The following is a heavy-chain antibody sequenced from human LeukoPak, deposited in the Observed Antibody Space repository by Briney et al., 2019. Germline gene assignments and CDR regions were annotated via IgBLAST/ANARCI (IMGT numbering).Heavy chain of an antibody. CDR3: AKDLSDIVVVPAAVRIFDY. CDR1: GFIFSDYY. J-gene: IGHJ4*02. D-gene: IGHD2-2*01. V-gene: IGHV3-11*01. CDR2: ISSSGSTI. Sequence: GGSLRLSCAASGFIFSDYYMSWIRQAPGKGLEWVSYISSSGSTIYYADSVKGRFTISRDNSKNTLYLQMNSLRAEDTAVYYCAKDLSDIVVVPAAVRIFDYWGQGTLVTVSS.